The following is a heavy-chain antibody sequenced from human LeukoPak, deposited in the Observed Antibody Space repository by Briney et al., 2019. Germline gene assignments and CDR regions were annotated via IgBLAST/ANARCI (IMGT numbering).Heavy chain of an antibody. CDR1: GGSISSSSYY. CDR3: ARGLRWDLSISGTSAFDY. J-gene: IGHJ4*02. D-gene: IGHD1-26*01. Sequence: SETLSLTCTVSGGSISSSSYYWGWIRQPPGKGLEWIGSIYYSGSTYYNPSLKSRVTISVDTSKNQFSLKLRSVTAADTAVYYCARGLRWDLSISGTSAFDYWGQGTLVTVSS. V-gene: IGHV4-39*01. CDR2: IYYSGST.